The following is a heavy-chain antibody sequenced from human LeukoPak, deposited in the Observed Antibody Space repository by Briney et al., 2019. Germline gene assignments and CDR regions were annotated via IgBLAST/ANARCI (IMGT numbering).Heavy chain of an antibody. CDR2: ISSVGDYI. J-gene: IGHJ4*02. CDR1: GFTFSLYT. V-gene: IGHV3-21*01. Sequence: GGSLRLSCAVSGFTFSLYTMNWVRQAPGKGLEWVSSISSVGDYIHYADSVKGRFIISRDNAKTSLYLQMDSLRAEDTAVYYCAREVTGTPEFDYWGQGTLVTVSS. D-gene: IGHD1-20*01. CDR3: AREVTGTPEFDY.